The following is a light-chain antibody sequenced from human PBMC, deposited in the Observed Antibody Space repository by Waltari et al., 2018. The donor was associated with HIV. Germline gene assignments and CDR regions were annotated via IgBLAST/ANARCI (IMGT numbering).Light chain of an antibody. V-gene: IGLV7-46*01. CDR3: LVSYTGTWV. J-gene: IGLJ3*02. Sequence: QAVVTQEPSLTVSPGDTFTLTFCSTTGEVNLGHYPFWFQQRPGQAPRTLIFDANKKHSWTPARFSGSLLGGKAALTLSGAQPEDEADYYCLVSYTGTWVFGGGTKVTVL. CDR1: TGEVNLGHY. CDR2: DAN.